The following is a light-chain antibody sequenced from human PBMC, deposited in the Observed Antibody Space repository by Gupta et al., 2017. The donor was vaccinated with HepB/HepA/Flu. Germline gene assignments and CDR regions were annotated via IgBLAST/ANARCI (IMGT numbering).Light chain of an antibody. J-gene: IGKJ1*01. CDR3: QQSDNTPRT. CDR1: QTINTY. Sequence: DIQMTQSPSSLSASVGDRVTITCRASQTINTYLNWYQQRPGKAPKVLIYAASHLRTGVPSRFNGRGSGTEFTLTISKLQPDDFAIYYCQQSDNTPRTFGQGTKVEMK. CDR2: AAS. V-gene: IGKV1-39*01.